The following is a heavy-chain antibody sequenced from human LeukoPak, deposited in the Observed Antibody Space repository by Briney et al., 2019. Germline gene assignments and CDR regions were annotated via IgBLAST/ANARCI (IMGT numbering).Heavy chain of an antibody. CDR1: GGSFSGYY. CDR2: INHSGST. CDR3: ARHKYCSSTSCYPPPSGFDY. V-gene: IGHV4-34*01. J-gene: IGHJ4*02. D-gene: IGHD2-2*01. Sequence: SETLSLTCAVYGGSFSGYYWSWIRQPPGKGLEWIGEINHSGSTNYNPSLKSRVTISVDTSKNQFSLKLSSVTAADTAVYYCARHKYCSSTSCYPPPSGFDYWGQGTLVTVSS.